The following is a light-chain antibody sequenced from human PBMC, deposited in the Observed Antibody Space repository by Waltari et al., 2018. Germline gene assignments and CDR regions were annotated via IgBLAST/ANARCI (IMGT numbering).Light chain of an antibody. V-gene: IGKV1-33*01. CDR1: QDIRIN. J-gene: IGKJ4*01. CDR2: DAS. Sequence: DIQMTHSPSSLSACLGDRGTIPCQASQDIRINLNWFQQKPGKAPQVLIFDASNSQAAVPSRFSGSGSGTDFAFTISSLQPEDIGTYFCQHYANLPLTFGGGTRVEIK. CDR3: QHYANLPLT.